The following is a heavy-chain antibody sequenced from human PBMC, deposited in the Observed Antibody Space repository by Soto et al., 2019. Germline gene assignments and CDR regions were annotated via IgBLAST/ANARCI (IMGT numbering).Heavy chain of an antibody. CDR1: GFTFSSYS. CDR2: ISSSSSTI. J-gene: IGHJ6*02. Sequence: PGGSLRLSCAASGFTFSSYSMNWVRQAPGKGLEWVSYISSSSSTIYYADSVKGRFTISRDNAKNSLYLQMNSLRAEDTAVYYCARDLSALVVAATTSYYYYGMDVWGQGTTVTVSS. D-gene: IGHD2-15*01. CDR3: ARDLSALVVAATTSYYYYGMDV. V-gene: IGHV3-48*01.